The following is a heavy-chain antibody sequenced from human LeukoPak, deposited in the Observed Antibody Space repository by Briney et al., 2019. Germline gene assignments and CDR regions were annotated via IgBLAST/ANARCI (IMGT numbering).Heavy chain of an antibody. V-gene: IGHV4-34*01. Sequence: PSETLSLTCAVYGGSFSGYYWSWVRQPPGKGLEWIGEVNPSGGTNYSPSLKSRVTISADTSKNQFSLKLSSVTAADTAVYYCARNYDILTGLTFDIWGQGTMVTVSS. D-gene: IGHD3-9*01. CDR2: VNPSGGT. J-gene: IGHJ3*02. CDR1: GGSFSGYY. CDR3: ARNYDILTGLTFDI.